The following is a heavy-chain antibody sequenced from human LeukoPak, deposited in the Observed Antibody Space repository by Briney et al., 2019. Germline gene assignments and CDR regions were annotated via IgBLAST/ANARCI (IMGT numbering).Heavy chain of an antibody. CDR3: ARAIRSGSYYEEYYYYGMDV. J-gene: IGHJ6*02. V-gene: IGHV3-30*04. CDR1: GFTFSSYA. D-gene: IGHD3-10*01. CDR2: ISYDGSNK. Sequence: PGGSLRPSCAASGFTFSSYAMHWVRQAPGKGLEWVAVISYDGSNKYYADSVKGRFTISRDNSKNTLYLQMNSLRAEDTAVYYCARAIRSGSYYEEYYYYGMDVWGQGTTVTVSS.